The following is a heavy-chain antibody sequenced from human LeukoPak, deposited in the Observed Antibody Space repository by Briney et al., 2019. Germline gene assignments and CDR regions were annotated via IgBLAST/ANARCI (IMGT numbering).Heavy chain of an antibody. CDR1: GYTFTSYA. CDR2: INAGNGNT. D-gene: IGHD3-3*01. Sequence: ASVKVSCKASGYTFTSYAMHWVRQAPGQRLEWMGWINAGNGNTKYSQKFQGRVTITADKSTSTAYMELSSLRSEDTAVYYCANDFWSGSSNYWGQGTLVTVSS. J-gene: IGHJ4*02. CDR3: ANDFWSGSSNY. V-gene: IGHV1-3*01.